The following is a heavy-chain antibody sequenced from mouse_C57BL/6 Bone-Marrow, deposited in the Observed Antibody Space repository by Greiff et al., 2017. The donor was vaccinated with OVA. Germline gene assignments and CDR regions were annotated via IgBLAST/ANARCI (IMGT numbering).Heavy chain of an antibody. J-gene: IGHJ2*01. Sequence: QVQLQQPGAELVKPGASVKLSCKASGYTFTSYWMQWVKQRPGQGLEWIGEIDPSDSYTNYNQKFKGKATLTVDTSSSTAYMQLSSLTSEDSAVYYCARDYGNSKLGRGAHYFDYWGQGTTLTVSS. CDR1: GYTFTSYW. D-gene: IGHD2-1*01. CDR2: IDPSDSYT. V-gene: IGHV1-50*01. CDR3: ARDYGNSKLGRGAHYFDY.